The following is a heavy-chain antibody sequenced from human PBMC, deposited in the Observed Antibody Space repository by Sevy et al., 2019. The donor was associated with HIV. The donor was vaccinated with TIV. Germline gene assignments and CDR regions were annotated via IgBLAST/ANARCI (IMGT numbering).Heavy chain of an antibody. J-gene: IGHJ6*03. CDR3: AKGRSPYYYYYMDV. CDR1: GFTFSSYG. CDR2: ISYDGSNK. Sequence: GGSLRLSCAASGFTFSSYGMHWVRQAPGKGLEWVAIISYDGSNKYYADSVKGRFTISRDNSKNTLYLQMNSLRAEDTAVYYCAKGRSPYYYYYMDVWGKGTTVTVSS. V-gene: IGHV3-30*18.